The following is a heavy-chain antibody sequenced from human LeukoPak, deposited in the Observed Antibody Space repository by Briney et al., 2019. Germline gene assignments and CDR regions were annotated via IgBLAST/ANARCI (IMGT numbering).Heavy chain of an antibody. CDR2: IWYDGSNK. J-gene: IGHJ6*02. Sequence: GGSLSLSCAASGFTFSSYGMHWVRQAPGKGLEWVAVIWYDGSNKYYADSVKGRFTISRDNSKNTLYLQMNSLRAEDTAVYYCARDSGYSSGWYPLRTYYYYYGMDVWGQGTTVTVSS. CDR1: GFTFSSYG. V-gene: IGHV3-33*01. D-gene: IGHD6-19*01. CDR3: ARDSGYSSGWYPLRTYYYYYGMDV.